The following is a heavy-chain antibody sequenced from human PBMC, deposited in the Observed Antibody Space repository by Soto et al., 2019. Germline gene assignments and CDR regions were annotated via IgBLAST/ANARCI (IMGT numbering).Heavy chain of an antibody. Sequence: QVQLQESGPGLVKPSQTLSLTCTVSGGSISSGGYYWSWIRQHPGKGLEWIGYIYYSGSTYYNPSLNRRVTISVDKSKNQFSLKLSSVTAADTAVYYCARGGYYDGSGYNAFKIWGQGTMVTVSS. J-gene: IGHJ3*02. CDR1: GGSISSGGYY. V-gene: IGHV4-31*03. CDR2: IYYSGST. D-gene: IGHD3-22*01. CDR3: ARGGYYDGSGYNAFKI.